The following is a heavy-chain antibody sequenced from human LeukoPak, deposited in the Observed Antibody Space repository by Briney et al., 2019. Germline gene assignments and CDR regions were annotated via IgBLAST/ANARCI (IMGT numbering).Heavy chain of an antibody. D-gene: IGHD4-17*01. V-gene: IGHV1-69*05. Sequence: SVKVSCKASGGTFSSYAISWVRQAPGQGLEWMGGIIPIFGTANNAQKFQGRATITTDESTSTAYMELSSLRSEDTAVYYCARNTRYGDYFDYWGQGTLVTVSS. CDR1: GGTFSSYA. J-gene: IGHJ4*02. CDR2: IIPIFGTA. CDR3: ARNTRYGDYFDY.